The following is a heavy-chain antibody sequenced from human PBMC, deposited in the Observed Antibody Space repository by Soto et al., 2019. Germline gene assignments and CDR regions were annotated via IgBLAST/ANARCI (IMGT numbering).Heavy chain of an antibody. D-gene: IGHD3-22*01. Sequence: QVQLVQSGAEVKKPGSSVKVSCKASGGTFSSYAITWVRQAPGQGLEWMGGIIPIFGTANYAQKFQGRVTITADESTSSAYMELSSLRSEDTAVYYCATEGDGSGSYYYGMDVWGQGTTVTVSS. CDR2: IIPIFGTA. CDR1: GGTFSSYA. V-gene: IGHV1-69*12. CDR3: ATEGDGSGSYYYGMDV. J-gene: IGHJ6*02.